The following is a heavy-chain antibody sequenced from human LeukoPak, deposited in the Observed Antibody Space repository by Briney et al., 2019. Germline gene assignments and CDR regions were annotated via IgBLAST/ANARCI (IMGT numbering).Heavy chain of an antibody. Sequence: GGSLRLSCAASGFVFSSYWMSWVRQAPGKGLEWVANIKQDGSETYYVDSVKGRFTIPRDNDKNSLYLQLNSLTAADTAVYYCARRGGTYSPFGYWGQGTLVTVSS. CDR3: ARRGGTYSPFGY. J-gene: IGHJ4*02. CDR1: GFVFSSYW. D-gene: IGHD1-26*01. CDR2: IKQDGSET. V-gene: IGHV3-7*01.